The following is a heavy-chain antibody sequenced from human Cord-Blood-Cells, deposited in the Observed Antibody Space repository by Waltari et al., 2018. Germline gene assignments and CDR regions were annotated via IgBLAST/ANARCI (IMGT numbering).Heavy chain of an antibody. D-gene: IGHD1-26*01. Sequence: EVQLVQSGAEVKKPGESLKISCKGSGYSFTSYWIGWVRQMPGKGLGWVGIIYPGDSDTRYSPSFQGQVTISADKSISTAYLQWSSLKASDTAMYYCARHGRGGSYYPDAFDIWGQGTMVTVSS. CDR3: ARHGRGGSYYPDAFDI. V-gene: IGHV5-51*01. CDR2: IYPGDSDT. CDR1: GYSFTSYW. J-gene: IGHJ3*02.